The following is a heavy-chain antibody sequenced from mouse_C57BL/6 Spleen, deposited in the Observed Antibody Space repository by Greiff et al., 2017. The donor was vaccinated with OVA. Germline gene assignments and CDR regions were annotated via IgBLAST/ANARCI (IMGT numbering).Heavy chain of an antibody. V-gene: IGHV1-26*01. CDR2: INPNNGGT. CDR3: ARGINWDYFDY. CDR1: GYTFTDYY. J-gene: IGHJ2*01. D-gene: IGHD4-1*01. Sequence: VQLQQSGPELVKPGASVKISCKASGYTFTDYYMNWVKQSHGKSLEWIGDINPNNGGTSYNQKFKGKATLTVDKSSSTAYMELRSLTSEDSAVYYCARGINWDYFDYWGQGTTLTVSS.